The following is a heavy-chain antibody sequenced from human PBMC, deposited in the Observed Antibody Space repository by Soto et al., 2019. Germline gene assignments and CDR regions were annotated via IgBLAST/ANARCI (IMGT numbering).Heavy chain of an antibody. D-gene: IGHD6-13*01. V-gene: IGHV2-26*04. CDR3: ASTYSTSWYWFDP. CDR1: GFSLSNAGLG. CDR2: IFSNDEK. Sequence: SGPTLVNPTETLTLTCTVSGFSLSNAGLGVSWIRQPPGKALEWPAHIFSNDEKSYSTSLKSRLTISKDTSKSQVVLIMTNMDPVDTATYYCASTYSTSWYWFDPWGQGTLVTVS. J-gene: IGHJ5*02.